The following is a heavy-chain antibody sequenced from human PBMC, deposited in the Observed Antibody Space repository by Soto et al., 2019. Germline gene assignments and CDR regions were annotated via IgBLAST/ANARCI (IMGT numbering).Heavy chain of an antibody. Sequence: GGSLRLSCAASGFTFSSYGMHWVRQAPGKGLEWVAVIWYDGSNKYYADSVKGRFTISRDNSKNTLYLQMNSLRAEDTAVYYCARAGTIAAFDIWGQGTMVTVSS. CDR3: ARAGTIAAFDI. D-gene: IGHD1-7*01. CDR1: GFTFSSYG. J-gene: IGHJ3*02. CDR2: IWYDGSNK. V-gene: IGHV3-33*01.